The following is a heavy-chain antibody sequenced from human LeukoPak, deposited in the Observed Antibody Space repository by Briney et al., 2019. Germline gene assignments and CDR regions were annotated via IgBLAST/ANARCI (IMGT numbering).Heavy chain of an antibody. Sequence: ASVKVSCKASGYPFTSYDISWVRQVTGRGLECMGWMDPNSGNTGSAQKFQGRVTMTRDTSISTAYMELSSLRSEDTAVYYCARLYGSSSWWGQGTLVTVSS. V-gene: IGHV1-8*01. CDR1: GYPFTSYD. D-gene: IGHD6-13*01. CDR3: ARLYGSSSW. CDR2: MDPNSGNT. J-gene: IGHJ4*02.